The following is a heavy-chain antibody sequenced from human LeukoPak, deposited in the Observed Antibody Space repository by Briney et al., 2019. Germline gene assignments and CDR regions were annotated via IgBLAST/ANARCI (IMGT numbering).Heavy chain of an antibody. J-gene: IGHJ5*02. D-gene: IGHD3-10*01. CDR2: INHSGST. Sequence: PSETLSLTCAVYGGSFSGYYWSWIHQSPGKGLEWIGEINHSGSTNYNPSLKSRVTISVDTSKNQFSLKLSSVTAADTAVYYCARALLWFGELSNWFDPWGQGTLVTVSS. CDR3: ARALLWFGELSNWFDP. V-gene: IGHV4-34*01. CDR1: GGSFSGYY.